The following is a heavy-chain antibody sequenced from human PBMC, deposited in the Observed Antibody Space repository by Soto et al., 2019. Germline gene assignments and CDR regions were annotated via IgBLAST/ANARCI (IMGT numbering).Heavy chain of an antibody. CDR2: TYYRPKWYN. Sequence: SQTLSLTCAISGDSVSSNSAAWNWIRQSPSRGLEWLGRTYYRPKWYNDYAVSVKSRITINPDTSKNQFSLQLSSVTPEDTAVYYCARGRSGAAAGTFYYYGMDVWGQGTTVTAP. CDR1: GDSVSSNSAA. J-gene: IGHJ6*02. D-gene: IGHD6-13*01. V-gene: IGHV6-1*01. CDR3: ARGRSGAAAGTFYYYGMDV.